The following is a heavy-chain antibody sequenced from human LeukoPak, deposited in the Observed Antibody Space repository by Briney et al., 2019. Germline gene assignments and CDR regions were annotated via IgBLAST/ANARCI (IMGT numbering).Heavy chain of an antibody. CDR3: ASRWAVAAPFDY. V-gene: IGHV3-66*01. CDR2: IYSGGST. Sequence: GSLRLSCAASGFTFSSYAMSWVRQAPGKGLEWVSVIYSGGSTYYADSVKGRFTISRDNSKNTLYLQMNSLRAEDTAVYYCASRWAVAAPFDYWGQGTLVTVSS. D-gene: IGHD6-19*01. CDR1: GFTFSSYA. J-gene: IGHJ4*02.